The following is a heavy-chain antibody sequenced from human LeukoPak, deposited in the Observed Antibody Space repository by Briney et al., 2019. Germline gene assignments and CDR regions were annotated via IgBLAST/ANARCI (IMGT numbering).Heavy chain of an antibody. CDR3: AIVFSLPSRAGATTAY. D-gene: IGHD1-26*01. V-gene: IGHV3-48*03. CDR1: GFTFSSYE. J-gene: IGHJ4*02. CDR2: ISSSGNTI. Sequence: PGGSLRLSCAASGFTFSSYEMNWVRQAPGKGLEWVSYISSSGNTIYYADSVKGRFTISRDNAKNSLYLQMNSLRAEDMAVYYCAIVFSLPSRAGATTAYWGQGTLVTVSS.